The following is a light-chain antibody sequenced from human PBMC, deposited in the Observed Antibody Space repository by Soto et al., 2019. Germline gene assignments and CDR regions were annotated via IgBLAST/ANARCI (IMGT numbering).Light chain of an antibody. V-gene: IGLV2-14*03. CDR3: SSYTSSSTLV. J-gene: IGLJ2*01. CDR2: DVS. CDR1: SSDVGGYNY. Sequence: QSALTQPASVSGAPGQSITISCTGTSSDVGGYNYVSWYQHHPGKAPKLMMYDVSNRPSGVSTRFSGSKSGNTASLTISWLQADDEADYYFSSYTSSSTLVFGGGTKLTVL.